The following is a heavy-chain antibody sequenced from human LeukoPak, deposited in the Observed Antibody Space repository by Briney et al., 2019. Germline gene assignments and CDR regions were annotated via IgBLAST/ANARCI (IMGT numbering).Heavy chain of an antibody. CDR2: IKTDGSEK. D-gene: IGHD3-10*01. V-gene: IGHV3-7*01. CDR3: VRFYYGSGTSFDP. J-gene: IGHJ5*02. Sequence: PGGSLRLSCAASGLTFSSYWMSWVRQAPGGGLEWVAIIKTDGSEKYYVDSVKGRFTISRDNTKNSLYLQMNSLRAEDTAVFYCVRFYYGSGTSFDPWGQGTLVTVSS. CDR1: GLTFSSYW.